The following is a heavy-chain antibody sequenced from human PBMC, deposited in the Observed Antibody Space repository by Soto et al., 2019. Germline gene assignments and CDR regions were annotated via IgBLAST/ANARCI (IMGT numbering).Heavy chain of an antibody. J-gene: IGHJ6*02. Sequence: ASVKVSCKASGYTFTSYDINWVRQATGQGLEWMGWMNPNSGNTGYAQKFQGRVTMTRNTSISTAYMELSSLRSEDTAVYYCARAGSITIFGVVIPDYYYYGMDVWGQGTTVTVSS. D-gene: IGHD3-3*01. V-gene: IGHV1-8*01. CDR2: MNPNSGNT. CDR1: GYTFTSYD. CDR3: ARAGSITIFGVVIPDYYYYGMDV.